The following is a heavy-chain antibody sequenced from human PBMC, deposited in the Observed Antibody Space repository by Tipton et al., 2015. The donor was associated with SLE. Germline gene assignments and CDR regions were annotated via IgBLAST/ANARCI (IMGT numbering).Heavy chain of an antibody. D-gene: IGHD4/OR15-4a*01. Sequence: TLSLTCSVSGGSINSYYWSWIRQPPGKGLEWIGYVGFVYYKGTTNYNPSLKSRVTISGNMSKNEVSLRLTSVTAADRAVYYCARVGVPGVLGARAFNLWGQGTMVTVSS. J-gene: IGHJ3*01. CDR1: GGSINSYY. V-gene: IGHV4-59*08. CDR2: VGFVYYKGTT. CDR3: ARVGVPGVLGARAFNL.